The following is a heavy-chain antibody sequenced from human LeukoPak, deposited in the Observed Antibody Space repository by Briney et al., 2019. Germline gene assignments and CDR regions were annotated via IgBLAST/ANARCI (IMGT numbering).Heavy chain of an antibody. CDR2: TYHSGST. Sequence: PSETLSLTCAVSGGSISSSNWWSWVRQPPGKGLEWIGETYHSGSTNYNPSLKSRVTISVDKSKNQFSLKLSSVTAADTAVYYCARSGYYDSSGSLGFDIWAKGQWSPSLQ. J-gene: IGHJ3*02. V-gene: IGHV4-4*02. D-gene: IGHD3-22*01. CDR1: GGSISSSNW. CDR3: ARSGYYDSSGSLGFDI.